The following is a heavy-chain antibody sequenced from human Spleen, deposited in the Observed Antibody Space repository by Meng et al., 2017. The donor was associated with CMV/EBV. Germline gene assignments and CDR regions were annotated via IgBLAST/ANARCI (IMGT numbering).Heavy chain of an antibody. D-gene: IGHD4-11*01. CDR1: GGSISSSSYY. CDR2: IYFTGST. CDR3: ARVYRSNSHIDV. J-gene: IGHJ6*02. Sequence: TVSGGSISSSSYYWGWIRQPPGKGLEWIGYIYFTGSTSYSPSLESRVTISLETSKNQFFLSLSSVTAADTAIYYCARVYRSNSHIDVWGQGTTVTVSS. V-gene: IGHV4-61*05.